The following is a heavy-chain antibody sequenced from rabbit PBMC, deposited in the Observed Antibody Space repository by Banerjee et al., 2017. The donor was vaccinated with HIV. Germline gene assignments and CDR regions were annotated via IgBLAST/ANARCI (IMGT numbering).Heavy chain of an antibody. CDR3: AREGVSTMGYYNDFDL. CDR2: INIHSSDYT. J-gene: IGHJ4*01. CDR1: GFSLSSYG. Sequence: QEQLVESGGDLVKPGGTLTLTCTVSGFSLSSYGISWVRQAPGKGLEWIGYINIHSSDYTDYANWAKGRFTISRTSSTTVTLQMTSLTVADTATYFCAREGVSTMGYYNDFDLWGPGTLV. D-gene: IGHD1-1*01. V-gene: IGHV1S45*01.